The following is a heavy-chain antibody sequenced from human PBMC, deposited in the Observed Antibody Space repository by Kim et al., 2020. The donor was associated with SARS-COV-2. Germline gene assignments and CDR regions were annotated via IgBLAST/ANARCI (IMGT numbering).Heavy chain of an antibody. Sequence: GGSLRLSCVASGFLLSRFGMHWVRQAPGKGLEWVTTISYDGSIQYYEDSVKGRFTISRDNSKNKLFLQMNSLRDEDTAVYYCASGAVAGNDAFDIWGQGTMVTVSS. CDR3: ASGAVAGNDAFDI. CDR2: ISYDGSIQ. CDR1: GFLLSRFG. V-gene: IGHV3-30*03. D-gene: IGHD6-19*01. J-gene: IGHJ3*02.